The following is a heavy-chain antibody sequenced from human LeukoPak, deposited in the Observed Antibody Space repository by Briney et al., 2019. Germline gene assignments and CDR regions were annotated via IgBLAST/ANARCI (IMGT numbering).Heavy chain of an antibody. V-gene: IGHV4-38-2*02. Sequence: PSETLSLTCTVSGYSISSGYYWGWIRPPPGKGLEWIGSIYHSGSTYYNPSLKSRVTISVDTSKNQFSLKLSSVTAADTAVYYCARDRYYYDSSGLFNDYWGQGTLVTVSS. CDR3: ARDRYYYDSSGLFNDY. CDR1: GYSISSGYY. D-gene: IGHD3-22*01. CDR2: IYHSGST. J-gene: IGHJ4*02.